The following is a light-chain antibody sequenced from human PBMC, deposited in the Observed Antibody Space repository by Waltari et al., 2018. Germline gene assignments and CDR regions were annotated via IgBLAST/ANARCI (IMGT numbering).Light chain of an antibody. CDR2: DVS. Sequence: QSALTQPASVSGSPGQSITISCTGTSSDIVSFNYVSWYQQYPGKAPKLIIFDVSNRPSGISDRFSGSKSGNTASLTISGLQAEDEADYICTSYTTTDTLYVFGTGTQVTVL. J-gene: IGLJ1*01. V-gene: IGLV2-14*03. CDR3: TSYTTTDTLYV. CDR1: SSDIVSFNY.